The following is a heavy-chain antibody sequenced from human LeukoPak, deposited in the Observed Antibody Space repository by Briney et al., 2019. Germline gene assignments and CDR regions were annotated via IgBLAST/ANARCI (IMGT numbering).Heavy chain of an antibody. CDR1: GFTFNTYG. Sequence: GGSLRLSCAASGFTFNTYGMSWVRQAPGKGLEWVSAISGSGSSTYYADCVKGRFTISRDNSKKTLYLQMNSLRAEDTALYYCVKDMVRGIIITGGGFDYWGQGILVTVSS. J-gene: IGHJ4*02. V-gene: IGHV3-23*01. CDR3: VKDMVRGIIITGGGFDY. CDR2: ISGSGSST. D-gene: IGHD3-10*01.